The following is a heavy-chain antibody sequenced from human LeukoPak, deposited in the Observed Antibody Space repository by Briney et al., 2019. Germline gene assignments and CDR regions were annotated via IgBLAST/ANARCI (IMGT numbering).Heavy chain of an antibody. J-gene: IGHJ4*02. CDR2: IYYSGGT. CDR3: ARDGLYDSSGYYMDS. D-gene: IGHD3-22*01. Sequence: SETLSLTCTVSGGVISSYYWSWIRQPPGKGLEWIGYIYYSGGTKYNPSLMSRVTISVDRAQNQFSLSLSSVTAADTAVYYCARDGLYDSSGYYMDSWGQGTLVIVSS. CDR1: GGVISSYY. V-gene: IGHV4-59*01.